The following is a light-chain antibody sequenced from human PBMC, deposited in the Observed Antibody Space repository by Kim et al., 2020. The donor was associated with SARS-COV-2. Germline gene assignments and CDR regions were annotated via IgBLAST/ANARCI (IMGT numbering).Light chain of an antibody. Sequence: ETVMTQSPATLSVSPGERVTLSCRASQPISTNLAWYQQKPGQAPRLLIHGASTRATDIPARFSGSGSGTDFTLTISSLQSEDVAVYSCQHYNSWPLTFGGGTKVDIK. V-gene: IGKV3-15*01. CDR2: GAS. J-gene: IGKJ4*01. CDR3: QHYNSWPLT. CDR1: QPISTN.